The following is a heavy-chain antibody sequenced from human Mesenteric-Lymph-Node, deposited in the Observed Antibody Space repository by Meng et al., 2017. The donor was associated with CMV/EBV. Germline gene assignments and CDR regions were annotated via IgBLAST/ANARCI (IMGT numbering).Heavy chain of an antibody. CDR2: IGSSGTY. V-gene: IGHV3-69-1*02. D-gene: IGHD7-27*01. CDR1: GFTFSTYG. Sequence: GESLKISCAASGFTFSTYGLNWVRRAPGKGLEWISSIGSSGTYYADSVRGRFTISRDNAKNSLYLQMNSLRAEDTAVYYCARDGGQLTGDLDYWGQGTLVTVSS. J-gene: IGHJ4*02. CDR3: ARDGGQLTGDLDY.